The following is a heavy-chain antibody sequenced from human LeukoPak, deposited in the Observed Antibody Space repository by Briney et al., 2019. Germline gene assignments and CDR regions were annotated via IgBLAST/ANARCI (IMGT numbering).Heavy chain of an antibody. J-gene: IGHJ5*02. Sequence: SETLSLTCTVSGGSISSSSYYWGWIRQPPGKGLEWIGSIYYSGSTYYNPSLKSRVTISVDTSKNQFSLKLSSVTAADTAVYYCARHVGIAAAGTTPTGGWFDPWVQGTLVTVSS. D-gene: IGHD6-13*01. V-gene: IGHV4-39*01. CDR1: GGSISSSSYY. CDR3: ARHVGIAAAGTTPTGGWFDP. CDR2: IYYSGST.